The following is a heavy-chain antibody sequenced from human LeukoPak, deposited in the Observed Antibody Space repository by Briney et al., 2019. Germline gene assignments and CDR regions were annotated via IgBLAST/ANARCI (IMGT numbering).Heavy chain of an antibody. D-gene: IGHD3-9*01. J-gene: IGHJ1*01. CDR3: ARIRCGHSGSVCYNH. V-gene: IGHV4-39*01. CDR2: ISHTEGT. CDR1: GGSISSSSYY. Sequence: SETLSLTCTVSGGSISSSSYYWGWIRQSPGKGLEWIGEISHTEGTRYNPSLESRVTMSVGTSENQLSLKLIFVTAADTAVYYCARIRCGHSGSVCYNHWGLGTLVTVSS.